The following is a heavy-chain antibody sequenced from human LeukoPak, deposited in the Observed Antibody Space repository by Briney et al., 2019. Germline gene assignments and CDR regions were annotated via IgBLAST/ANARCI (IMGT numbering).Heavy chain of an antibody. CDR1: GGSISSYY. CDR3: ARGGSGYDSFYYYGMDV. Sequence: SETLSLTRTVSGGSISSYYWSWIRQPPGKGLEWIGYIYYSGSTNYNPSLKSRVTISVDTSKNQFSLKLSSVTAADTAVYYCARGGSGYDSFYYYGMDVWGQGTTVTVSS. CDR2: IYYSGST. V-gene: IGHV4-59*01. D-gene: IGHD5-12*01. J-gene: IGHJ6*02.